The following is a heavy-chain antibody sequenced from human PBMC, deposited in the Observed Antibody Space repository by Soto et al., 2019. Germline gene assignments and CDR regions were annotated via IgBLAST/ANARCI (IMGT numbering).Heavy chain of an antibody. CDR1: GGSFSGYY. Sequence: QVQLQQWGAGLLKPSETLSLTCAVYGGSFSGYYWSWIRQPPGKGLEWIGEINHRGSTNYNASLKSRVTISVDTSKNQFSLKVSSVTAADTAVYYCARLPLSGSYYNYWGQGALVTVSS. J-gene: IGHJ4*02. CDR3: ARLPLSGSYYNY. V-gene: IGHV4-34*01. CDR2: INHRGST. D-gene: IGHD1-26*01.